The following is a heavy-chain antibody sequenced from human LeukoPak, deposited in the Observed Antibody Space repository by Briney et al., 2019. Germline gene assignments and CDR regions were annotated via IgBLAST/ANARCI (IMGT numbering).Heavy chain of an antibody. D-gene: IGHD2-2*01. J-gene: IGHJ4*02. CDR1: GFTFSSYW. CDR2: INHNGNVN. Sequence: GGSLRLSCAASGFTFSSYWMNWARQAPGKGLEWVASINHNGNVNYYVDSVKGRFAISRDNSKSTLYLQVNSLRVEDTALYYCARESEGGTGTSCPDYWGQGTLVTVSS. CDR3: ARESEGGTGTSCPDY. V-gene: IGHV3-7*01.